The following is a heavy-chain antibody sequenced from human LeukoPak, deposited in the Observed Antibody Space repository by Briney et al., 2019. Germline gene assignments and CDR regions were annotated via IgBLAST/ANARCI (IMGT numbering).Heavy chain of an antibody. D-gene: IGHD3-3*02. J-gene: IGHJ4*02. Sequence: GASVKVSCKASGYTFTNYAISWVRQAPGQGLEWVGWVNPYNGNTNYAQKVQGRVTMTTDTSTSTGYMELRSLRSDDTAIYYCARDMDVSIGSSDYWDQGTLVTVSS. CDR2: VNPYNGNT. CDR3: ARDMDVSIGSSDY. CDR1: GYTFTNYA. V-gene: IGHV1-18*01.